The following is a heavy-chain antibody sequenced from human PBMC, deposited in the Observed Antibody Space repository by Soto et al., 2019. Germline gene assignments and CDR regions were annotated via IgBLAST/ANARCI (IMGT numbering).Heavy chain of an antibody. CDR2: FSPTGNSA. J-gene: IGHJ1*01. D-gene: IGHD3-10*01. Sequence: QVQLVQSGAEVKKPGASVKLSCKASGYTFSSYYLHWVRQAPGQGLEWMGIFSPTGNSATYAQKFQGRVTMTRDTSTTTVYMELSSLRSEDTAVYYCARGFAYGFAYLQHLGQGTLVTVSS. V-gene: IGHV1-46*01. CDR3: ARGFAYGFAYLQH. CDR1: GYTFSSYY.